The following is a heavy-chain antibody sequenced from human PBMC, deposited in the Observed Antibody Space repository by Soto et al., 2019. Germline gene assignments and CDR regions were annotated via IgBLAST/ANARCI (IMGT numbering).Heavy chain of an antibody. J-gene: IGHJ5*02. CDR1: GFTFSSYS. Sequence: EVQLVESGGGLVQPGGSLRLSCAASGFTFSSYSMSWVRQAPGKGLEWVSYISSSSSAICYADSVKGRFTISRDNAKNSLYLQMNSLRAEDTAVYYCATEGGKYNWFDPWGQGTLVTVSS. CDR3: ATEGGKYNWFDP. CDR2: ISSSSSAI. D-gene: IGHD3-16*01. V-gene: IGHV3-48*01.